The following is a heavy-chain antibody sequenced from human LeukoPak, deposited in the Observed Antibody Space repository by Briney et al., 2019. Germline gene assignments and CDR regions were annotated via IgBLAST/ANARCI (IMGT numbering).Heavy chain of an antibody. V-gene: IGHV3-21*06. D-gene: IGHD6-6*01. Sequence: PGGSLRLSCAGSGFTFSSHSMNWVRQAPGKGLEWVSSISTSSSYIDYADSVKGRFTISRDNAKNSLYLQMNSLRADDTAVYYCARGSSNIAGRDNWFDPWGQGTLATVSS. J-gene: IGHJ5*02. CDR3: ARGSSNIAGRDNWFDP. CDR2: ISTSSSYI. CDR1: GFTFSSHS.